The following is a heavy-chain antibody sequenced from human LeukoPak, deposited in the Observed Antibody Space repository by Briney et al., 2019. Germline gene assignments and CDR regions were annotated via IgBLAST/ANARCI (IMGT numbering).Heavy chain of an antibody. CDR1: GFTFSSYW. CDR2: IKKDGSEK. J-gene: IGHJ4*02. CDR3: TRGGGYSYGSFDY. D-gene: IGHD5-18*01. Sequence: GGSLRLSCAASGFTFSSYWMSWVRQAPGKGLEWVANIKKDGSEKYYVDSVKGRFTISRDNAKNSLYLQMNSLRAEDTAVYYCTRGGGYSYGSFDYWGQGTLVTVSP. V-gene: IGHV3-7*01.